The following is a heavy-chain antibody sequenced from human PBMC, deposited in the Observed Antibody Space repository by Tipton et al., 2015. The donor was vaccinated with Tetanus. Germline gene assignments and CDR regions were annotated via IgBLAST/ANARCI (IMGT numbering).Heavy chain of an antibody. V-gene: IGHV4-61*01. CDR2: IYYSGST. CDR3: ARYYDSSGYYRRRYTSSFDY. D-gene: IGHD3-22*01. CDR1: GGSVSSGSYY. J-gene: IGHJ4*02. Sequence: TLSLTCTVSGGSVSSGSYYWSWIRQPPGKGLEWIGYIYYSGSTNYNPSLKSRVTISVDTSKNQFSLKLSSVTAADTAVYYCARYYDSSGYYRRRYTSSFDYWGQGTLVTVSS.